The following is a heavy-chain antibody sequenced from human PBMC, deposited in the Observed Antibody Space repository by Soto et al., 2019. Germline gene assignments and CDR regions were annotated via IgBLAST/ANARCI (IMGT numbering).Heavy chain of an antibody. Sequence: GGSLRLSCAASVFTFSSYAMSWVRQAPGKGLEWVSAISGSGGSTYYADSVKGRFTISRDNSKNTLYLQMNSLRAEDTAVYYCAKVVDFWSGYPTFNWFDPWGQGTLVTVSS. CDR3: AKVVDFWSGYPTFNWFDP. CDR1: VFTFSSYA. J-gene: IGHJ5*02. CDR2: ISGSGGST. D-gene: IGHD3-3*01. V-gene: IGHV3-23*01.